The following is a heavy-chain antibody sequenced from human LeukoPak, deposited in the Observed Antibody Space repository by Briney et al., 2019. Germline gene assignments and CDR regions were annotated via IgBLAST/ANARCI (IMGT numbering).Heavy chain of an antibody. J-gene: IGHJ6*03. CDR1: GFTFSSYG. D-gene: IGHD3-10*01. Sequence: GGSLRLSCAASGFTFSSYGMSWVRQAPGKGLEWVSAISGSGGSTYYADSVKGRFTIYRDNSKNTLYLQMNSLRAEDTAVYYFGKEGTYYYGSGDSHPYYMDVWGKGTTVTISS. CDR3: GKEGTYYYGSGDSHPYYMDV. CDR2: ISGSGGST. V-gene: IGHV3-23*01.